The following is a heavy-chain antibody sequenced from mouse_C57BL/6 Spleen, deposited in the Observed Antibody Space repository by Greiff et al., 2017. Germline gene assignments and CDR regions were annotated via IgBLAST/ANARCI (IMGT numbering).Heavy chain of an antibody. CDR3: ARDYYYGSSFFAY. CDR2: INPSSGYT. V-gene: IGHV1-4*01. D-gene: IGHD1-1*01. CDR1: GYTFTSYT. Sequence: QVQLQQSGAELARPGASVKMSCKASGYTFTSYTMHWVKQRPGQGLEWIGYINPSSGYTKYNQKFKDKATLTADKSSSTAYMQLSSLTSEDSAGYYCARDYYYGSSFFAYWGQGTLVTVSA. J-gene: IGHJ3*01.